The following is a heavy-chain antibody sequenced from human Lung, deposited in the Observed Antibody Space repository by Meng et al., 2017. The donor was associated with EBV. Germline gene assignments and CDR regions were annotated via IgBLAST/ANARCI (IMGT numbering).Heavy chain of an antibody. CDR1: GFSFSDFA. V-gene: IGHV3-30*03. Sequence: VHLGVSGGGVVQPARSLRLSCAASGFSFSDFAMHWVRQAPGKGLEWVAVISFDGHDEYYADSVRGRFTVSRDDSESMAYLQMNSLKIEDTAVYYCTRGLWSTGDSWGQGTLVTVSS. J-gene: IGHJ4*02. CDR3: TRGLWSTGDS. CDR2: ISFDGHDE. D-gene: IGHD1-1*01.